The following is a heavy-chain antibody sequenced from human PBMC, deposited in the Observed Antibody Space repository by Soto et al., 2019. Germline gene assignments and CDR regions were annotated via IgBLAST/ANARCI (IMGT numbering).Heavy chain of an antibody. J-gene: IGHJ4*02. Sequence: AASVKVSCKASGYTFTSYAMHWVRQAPGQRLEWMGWINAGNGNTKYSQKFQGRVTITRDTSASTAYMELSSLRSEDTAVYYCAKGFGNXWAFDYWGQGTLVTVSS. CDR1: GYTFTSYA. D-gene: IGHD1-26*01. CDR2: INAGNGNT. V-gene: IGHV1-3*01. CDR3: AKGFGNXWAFDY.